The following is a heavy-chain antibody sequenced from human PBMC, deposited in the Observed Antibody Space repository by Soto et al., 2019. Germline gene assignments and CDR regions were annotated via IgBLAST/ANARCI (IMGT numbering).Heavy chain of an antibody. Sequence: QVQLVQSGAEVKKPGASVKVSCKASGYTFTSYAMHWVRQAPGQRLEWMGWINAGNGNTKYSQKFQGRVTITRDTSACTAYMELSSLRSEDTAVYYCASSHIAAAPYGMYVWGQGTTVTVSS. J-gene: IGHJ6*02. V-gene: IGHV1-3*01. CDR3: ASSHIAAAPYGMYV. CDR1: GYTFTSYA. D-gene: IGHD6-13*01. CDR2: INAGNGNT.